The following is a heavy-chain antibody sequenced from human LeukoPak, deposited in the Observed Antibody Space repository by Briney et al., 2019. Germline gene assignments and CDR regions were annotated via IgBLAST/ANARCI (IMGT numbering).Heavy chain of an antibody. V-gene: IGHV3-64*01. CDR1: GLTFSSYA. J-gene: IGHJ4*02. CDR3: ARDVGSGSYLDY. CDR2: ISSNGGST. D-gene: IGHD3-10*01. Sequence: GGSLRLSCAATGLTFSSYAMHWVHQAPGKGLEYVSAISSNGGSTYYANSVKGRYTISRDNSRNTLYLQMNSLRAEDTAVYYCARDVGSGSYLDYWGQGTLVTVSS.